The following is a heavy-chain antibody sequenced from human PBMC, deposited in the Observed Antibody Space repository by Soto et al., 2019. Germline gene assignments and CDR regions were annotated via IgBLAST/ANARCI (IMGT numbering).Heavy chain of an antibody. V-gene: IGHV4-59*08. Sequence: SETLSLTCTVSGGSIRGYYWSWIRQPPGKGLEWIGYLYYSGTTNYNPSLKSRLTISVDTSMNQFSLKLSSVTAADTAVYYCARRIEVAAADGVGYYYYLDVWGKGTSVTVSS. CDR2: LYYSGTT. J-gene: IGHJ6*03. D-gene: IGHD3-22*01. CDR3: ARRIEVAAADGVGYYYYLDV. CDR1: GGSIRGYY.